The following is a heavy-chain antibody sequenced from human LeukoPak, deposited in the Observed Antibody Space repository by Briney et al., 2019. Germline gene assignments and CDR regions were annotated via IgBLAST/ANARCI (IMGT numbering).Heavy chain of an antibody. CDR3: ARDFNYYYMDV. V-gene: IGHV4-39*07. CDR2: IYYSGSN. Sequence: SETLSLTCTVSGGSISSSSYYWGWIRQPPGKGLEWIGSIYYSGSNYYNPSLKSRVTISVDTSKNQFSLKLSSVTAADTAVYYCARDFNYYYMDVWGKGTTVTVSS. J-gene: IGHJ6*03. CDR1: GGSISSSSYY.